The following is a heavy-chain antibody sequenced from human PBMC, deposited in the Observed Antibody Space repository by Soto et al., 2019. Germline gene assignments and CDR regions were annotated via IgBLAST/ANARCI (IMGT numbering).Heavy chain of an antibody. J-gene: IGHJ3*02. D-gene: IGHD6-13*01. V-gene: IGHV3-64D*08. CDR1: GFTFSSYA. CDR3: VKGHSSTPSDAFDI. Sequence: GGSLRLSCSASGFTFSSYAMHWVRQAPGKGLEYVSAISSNGGSTYYADSVKGRFTISRDNSKNTLYLQMSSLRAEDTAVYYCVKGHSSTPSDAFDIWGQGTMVTVSS. CDR2: ISSNGGST.